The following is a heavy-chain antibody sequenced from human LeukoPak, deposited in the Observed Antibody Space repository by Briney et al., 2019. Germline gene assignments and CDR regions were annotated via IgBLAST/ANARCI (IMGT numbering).Heavy chain of an antibody. J-gene: IGHJ4*02. CDR1: GGSISSSSYY. V-gene: IGHV4-39*01. D-gene: IGHD3-22*01. CDR2: IYYSGST. CDR3: ARQSSATYYYDSSGYRSMADY. Sequence: SETLSLTCTVSGGSISSSSYYWGWIRQPPGKGLEWIGSIYYSGSTYYNPSLKSRATISVDTSKNQFSLKLSSVTAADTAVYYCARQSSATYYYDSSGYRSMADYWGQGTLVTVSS.